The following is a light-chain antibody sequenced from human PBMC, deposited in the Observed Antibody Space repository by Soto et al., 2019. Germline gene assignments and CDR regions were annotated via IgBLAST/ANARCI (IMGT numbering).Light chain of an antibody. CDR3: AAWDDSLNGFWV. CDR1: SSNIGSNT. CDR2: SNN. J-gene: IGLJ3*02. V-gene: IGLV1-44*01. Sequence: QSVLTQPPSASGTPGQRVTISCSGSSSNIGSNTVNWFQQLPGTAPKLLIYSNNQRPSGVPDRFSGSKSGTSASLAISGLQSEDEADYYCAAWDDSLNGFWVFGGGPMLTVL.